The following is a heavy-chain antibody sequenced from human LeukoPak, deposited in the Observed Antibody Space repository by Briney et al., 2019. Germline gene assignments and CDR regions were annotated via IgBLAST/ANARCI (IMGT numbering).Heavy chain of an antibody. D-gene: IGHD6-13*01. V-gene: IGHV4-59*12. CDR1: GGSISDYY. CDR2: IFYSGST. J-gene: IGHJ6*04. CDR3: ATGSSSRFMYV. Sequence: SETLSLTCAVSGGSISDYYWSWIRQPPGKGLEWIGYIFYSGSTTYNPSLKSRVTISVDTSKNQFSLKLSSVTAADTAVYYCATGSSSRFMYVWGKGTTVTVSS.